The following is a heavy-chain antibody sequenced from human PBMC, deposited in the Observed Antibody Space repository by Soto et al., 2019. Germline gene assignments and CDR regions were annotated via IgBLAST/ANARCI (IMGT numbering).Heavy chain of an antibody. Sequence: SETLSLTCTISGGSVSVYYWSWIRQSTGQGLEWIGYIYASGSPYYNPSLRSRVTISADTSKNQVSLKLTSPTAADTAVYYCARGVGSSPPQYWGRGTLVTVSS. D-gene: IGHD1-26*01. CDR2: IYASGSP. CDR1: GGSVSVYY. CDR3: ARGVGSSPPQY. V-gene: IGHV4-59*02. J-gene: IGHJ4*02.